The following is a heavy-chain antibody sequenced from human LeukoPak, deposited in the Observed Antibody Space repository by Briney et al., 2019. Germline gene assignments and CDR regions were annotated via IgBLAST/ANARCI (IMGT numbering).Heavy chain of an antibody. J-gene: IGHJ4*02. CDR1: GGSISSGGYY. Sequence: PSETLSLTCTVSGGSISSGGYYWSWIRQPPGKGLEWIGYIYYSGSTNYNPSLKSRVTISVDTSKNQFSLKLSSVTAADTAVYYCARLSYYYDSSGYYYPDYWGQGTLVTVSS. D-gene: IGHD3-22*01. CDR2: IYYSGST. V-gene: IGHV4-61*08. CDR3: ARLSYYYDSSGYYYPDY.